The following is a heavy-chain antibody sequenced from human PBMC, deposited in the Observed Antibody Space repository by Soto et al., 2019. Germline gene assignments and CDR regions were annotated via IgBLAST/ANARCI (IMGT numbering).Heavy chain of an antibody. Sequence: QVQLVQSGAEVKKPGASVKVSCKASGYTFTSYDINWVRQATGQGREWMGWMNPNSGNTGYAQKFQGRVTMTRNTSISTAYMELSSLRSEDKAVYYGARDSLTGYDMDLQRYYYYGMDVWGQGTTVTVSS. CDR2: MNPNSGNT. CDR3: ARDSLTGYDMDLQRYYYYGMDV. J-gene: IGHJ6*02. CDR1: GYTFTSYD. D-gene: IGHD3-9*01. V-gene: IGHV1-8*01.